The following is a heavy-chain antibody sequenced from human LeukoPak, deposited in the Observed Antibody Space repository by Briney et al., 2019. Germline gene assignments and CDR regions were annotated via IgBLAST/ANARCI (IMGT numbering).Heavy chain of an antibody. J-gene: IGHJ6*02. CDR2: VSFSGST. V-gene: IGHV4-59*08. D-gene: IGHD2-15*01. CDR1: VGSINNQY. CDR3: ALYCRLSSNCGYYGMDV. Sequence: PSETLSLTCIVSVGSINNQYWTWIRQPPGKGLEWIGEVSFSGSTKYNPSLTSRVTISADTSKNQFSLNLSSVTAADTALYYCALYCRLSSNCGYYGMDVWGQGTTVTVSS.